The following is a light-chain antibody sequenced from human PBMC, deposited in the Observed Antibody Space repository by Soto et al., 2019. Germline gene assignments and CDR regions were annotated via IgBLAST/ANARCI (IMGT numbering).Light chain of an antibody. CDR1: SSNVGRNA. V-gene: IGLV1-44*01. Sequence: QSVLTQPPSASGTPGQGVTISCSGSSSNVGRNAVNWYQQLPGTAPKLLIYGNNQRPSGVPDRFSASKSGASASLAISGLQSEDEADYYCATWNDSRNGVVFGGGTKLTAL. CDR3: ATWNDSRNGVV. J-gene: IGLJ3*02. CDR2: GNN.